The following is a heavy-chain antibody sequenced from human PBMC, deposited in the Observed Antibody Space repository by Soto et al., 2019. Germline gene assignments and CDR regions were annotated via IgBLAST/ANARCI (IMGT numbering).Heavy chain of an antibody. D-gene: IGHD6-13*01. Sequence: QITLKESGPTLVKPTQTLTVTCTFSGFSLSTSGVGVGWIRQPPGKALEWLALIYWDDDKRYSPSLKSRLTITKDTSKNQVVLTMTNMDPVATATYYCAHRAAAGYYFDYWGQGTLVNVSS. CDR2: IYWDDDK. CDR3: AHRAAAGYYFDY. J-gene: IGHJ4*02. CDR1: GFSLSTSGVG. V-gene: IGHV2-5*02.